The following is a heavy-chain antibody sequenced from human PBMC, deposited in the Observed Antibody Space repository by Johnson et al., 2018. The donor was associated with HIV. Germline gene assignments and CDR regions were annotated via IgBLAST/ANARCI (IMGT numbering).Heavy chain of an antibody. CDR2: ISSSGSTI. Sequence: VQVVESGGGLVKPGGSLRLSCAASGFTFSDYYMSWIRQAPGKGLEWVSYISSSGSTIYYADSVKGRFTISRDNAKNSLYLHMNSLKTEDTAVYYCAKWGSGSYPDAFDSWGQGTMVTVAS. D-gene: IGHD1-26*01. CDR1: GFTFSDYY. CDR3: AKWGSGSYPDAFDS. J-gene: IGHJ3*02. V-gene: IGHV3-11*01.